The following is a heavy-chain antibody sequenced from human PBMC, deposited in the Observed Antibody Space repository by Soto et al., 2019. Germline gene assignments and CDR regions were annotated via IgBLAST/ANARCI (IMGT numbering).Heavy chain of an antibody. CDR1: GFTFSSYA. V-gene: IGHV3-23*01. D-gene: IGHD4-4*01. CDR3: ARRNSGWYFEL. Sequence: EVQLLESGGGLVQPGGSLRLSCAASGFTFSSYAMTWVRQAPGKGLEWVSAISGSGDSTYYAASVRGRFTISRDNSKNTLYLQMNSLRAEATAVFYAARRNSGWYFELWGRGTLVTVSS. CDR2: ISGSGDST. J-gene: IGHJ2*01.